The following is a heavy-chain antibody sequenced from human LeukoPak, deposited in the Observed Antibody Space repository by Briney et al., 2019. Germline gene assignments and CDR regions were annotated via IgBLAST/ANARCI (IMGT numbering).Heavy chain of an antibody. CDR2: VVGSGETT. V-gene: IGHV3-23*01. CDR3: AKGSNWGVGYYFDH. D-gene: IGHD7-27*01. CDR1: GFTSSSYV. J-gene: IGHJ4*02. Sequence: GGSLRLSCAASGFTSSSYVMGWVRQAPGKGLEWVSSVVGSGETTYYADSVKGRFTISRDNSKNTLSLQMNSLRAEDTPVYYCAKGSNWGVGYYFDHWGQGTLVTVSS.